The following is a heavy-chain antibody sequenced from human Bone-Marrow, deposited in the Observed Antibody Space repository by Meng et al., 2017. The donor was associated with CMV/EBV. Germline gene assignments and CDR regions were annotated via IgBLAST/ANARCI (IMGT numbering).Heavy chain of an antibody. CDR2: IRNDESDK. J-gene: IGHJ4*02. CDR1: GFTFSSYG. V-gene: IGHV3-30*02. Sequence: HLGVCGGAVYPPVAAIRCSWSASGFTFSSYGRHWFRQAPGKGPEWVAFIRNDESDKYYGDSVTGRFTISRDTSKNTVDLQMNSLRTEDTAVYYCAKDDPVFHYWGQGTLVTVSS. CDR3: AKDDPVFHY.